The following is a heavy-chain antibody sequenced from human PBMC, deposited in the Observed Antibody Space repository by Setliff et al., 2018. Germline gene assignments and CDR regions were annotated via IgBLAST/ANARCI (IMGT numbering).Heavy chain of an antibody. V-gene: IGHV3-23*01. CDR3: ANHNPARWAVYTTPIDS. CDR2: ILGSGDST. D-gene: IGHD6-19*01. J-gene: IGHJ4*02. Sequence: PGGSLRLSCAASGFRFSIYAMSWVRQAPGKGLEWVSSILGSGDSTYYADSVKGRFTISRDNSKNTLYLQMDILRAEDTAVYYCANHNPARWAVYTTPIDSWGQGTLVTVSS. CDR1: GFRFSIYA.